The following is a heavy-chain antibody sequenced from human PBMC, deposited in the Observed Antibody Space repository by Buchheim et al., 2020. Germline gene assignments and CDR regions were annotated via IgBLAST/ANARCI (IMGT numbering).Heavy chain of an antibody. D-gene: IGHD3-22*01. V-gene: IGHV1-3*01. CDR1: GYTFTTYA. Sequence: QVQLVQSGAEVKKPGASVKVSCKASGYTFTTYAMRWVRQAPGQRLEWMGWINVGNGDTKYSQKFQGRVTITRDTSASTAYMELSSLRSEDTAVYYCARADYYDSSGYYSSQYWGQGTL. CDR3: ARADYYDSSGYYSSQY. J-gene: IGHJ4*02. CDR2: INVGNGDT.